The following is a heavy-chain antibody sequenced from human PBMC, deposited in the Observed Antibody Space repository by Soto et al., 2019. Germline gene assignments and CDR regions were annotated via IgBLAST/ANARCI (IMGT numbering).Heavy chain of an antibody. J-gene: IGHJ6*02. CDR1: GGSISSGGYY. CDR3: ARSSPKTHYYGMDV. V-gene: IGHV4-31*03. D-gene: IGHD3-10*01. Sequence: SETLSLTCTVSGGSISSGGYYWGWIRQLPGEGLEWIGYIYYSGSTYYNPSLKSRVTISVDTSKSQFSLDLSSVTAADTAVYYCARSSPKTHYYGMDVWGQGTTVTVSS. CDR2: IYYSGST.